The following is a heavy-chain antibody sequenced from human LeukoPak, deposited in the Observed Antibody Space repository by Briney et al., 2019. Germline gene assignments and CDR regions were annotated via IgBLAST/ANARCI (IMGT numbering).Heavy chain of an antibody. Sequence: GGSLRLSCTVSGFTVSSNSMSWVRQAPGKGLEWVSFIFSSTHYSDSVKGQFTISRDNSKNTLYLQMNSLRAEDTAVYYCARRAGAYSHPYDYWDQGTLVTVSS. V-gene: IGHV3-53*01. D-gene: IGHD4/OR15-4a*01. CDR2: IFSST. CDR3: ARRAGAYSHPYDY. CDR1: GFTVSSNS. J-gene: IGHJ4*02.